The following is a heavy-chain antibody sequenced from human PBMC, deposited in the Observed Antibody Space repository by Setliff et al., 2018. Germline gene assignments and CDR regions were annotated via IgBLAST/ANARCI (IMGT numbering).Heavy chain of an antibody. J-gene: IGHJ3*02. CDR3: AREGEGSTFFPLDAFDI. V-gene: IGHV7-4-1*02. CDR1: GYTFSGYA. D-gene: IGHD3-16*01. CDR2: ISTNTGNP. Sequence: GASVKVSCKASGYTFSGYAMNWVRQAPGQGLEWMGWISTNTGNPTYAQGFTGRFVFSLDTSVSTAYLQISSLKAEDTAVYYCAREGEGSTFFPLDAFDIWGQGTMVTVSS.